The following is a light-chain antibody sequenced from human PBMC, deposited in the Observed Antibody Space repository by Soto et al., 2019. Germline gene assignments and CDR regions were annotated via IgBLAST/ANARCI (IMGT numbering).Light chain of an antibody. V-gene: IGLV2-18*02. CDR2: EVS. J-gene: IGLJ2*01. CDR1: SSDIGSYNR. CDR3: SSFTSNSTGV. Sequence: QSALTQPPSVSGSPGQSVTISCTGTSSDIGSYNRVSWYQQPPGTAPKLMIYEVSYRPSGVPDRFSGSKSGNTASLTISGLQAEDEADYYCSSFTSNSTGVFGGGTKLTVL.